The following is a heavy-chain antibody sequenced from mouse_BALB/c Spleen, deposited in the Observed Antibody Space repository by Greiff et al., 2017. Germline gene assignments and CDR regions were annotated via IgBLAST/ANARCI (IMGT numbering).Heavy chain of an antibody. CDR1: GFSLSTSGMS. Sequence: QVTLKESGPGILQPSQTLSLTCSFSGFSLSTSGMSVGWIRQPSGKGLEWLAHIWWNDDKYYNPALKSRLTISKDTSNNQVFLKIASVVTADTATYYCARILGPYWYFDVWGAGTTVTVSS. CDR3: ARILGPYWYFDV. J-gene: IGHJ1*01. D-gene: IGHD4-1*01. CDR2: IWWNDDK. V-gene: IGHV8-8*01.